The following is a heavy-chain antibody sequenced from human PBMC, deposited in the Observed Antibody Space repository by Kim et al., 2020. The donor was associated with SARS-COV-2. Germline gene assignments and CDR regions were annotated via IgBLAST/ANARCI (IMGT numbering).Heavy chain of an antibody. CDR3: ARDSDPDY. J-gene: IGHJ4*02. CDR2: SGDT. Sequence: SGDTKYEPKFQGRVTMTRDTSINTVYMDLSGLRSDDTAVYYCARDSDPDYWGQGTLVTVSS. V-gene: IGHV1-2*02.